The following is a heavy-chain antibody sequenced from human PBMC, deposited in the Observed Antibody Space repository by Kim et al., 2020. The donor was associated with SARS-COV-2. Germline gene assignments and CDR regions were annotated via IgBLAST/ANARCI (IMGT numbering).Heavy chain of an antibody. V-gene: IGHV3-23*01. CDR1: GFTFRSYA. J-gene: IGHJ6*02. CDR3: AKHAVADHYYNGMDV. Sequence: GGSLRLSCVGSGFTFRSYAMTWVRQAPGKGLEWVSLISGGGGSTYYADSEKGRFTISRGNSKNTAYLQKNSLRAEDTAVYYCAKHAVADHYYNGMDVWG. D-gene: IGHD6-19*01. CDR2: ISGGGGST.